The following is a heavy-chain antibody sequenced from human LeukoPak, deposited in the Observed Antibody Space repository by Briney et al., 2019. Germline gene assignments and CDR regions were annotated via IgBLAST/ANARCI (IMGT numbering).Heavy chain of an antibody. CDR2: ITDSGRKT. J-gene: IGHJ4*02. CDR3: AKITKATTPNY. Sequence: GGSLRLSCAASGFTFNSYWMNWVRQASGKGLEWVSGITDSGRKTYYADSVKGRFSISRDNSKNTVYLQMSDLRAEDTAVYYCAKITKATTPNYWGQGTLVTVSS. CDR1: GFTFNSYW. V-gene: IGHV3-23*01. D-gene: IGHD4-17*01.